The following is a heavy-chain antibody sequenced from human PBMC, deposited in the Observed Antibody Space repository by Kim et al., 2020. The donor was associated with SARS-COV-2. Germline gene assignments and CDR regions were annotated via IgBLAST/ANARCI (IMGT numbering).Heavy chain of an antibody. J-gene: IGHJ6*01. CDR2: LSSSRTYI. CDR3: ARDEGRGGWDQYYYGMD. D-gene: IGHD3-16*01. CDR1: GFSFTKHT. Sequence: GGSLRLSCAASGFSFTKHTMNWVRQAPGKGLEWVASLSSSRTYISYADSVKGRFTISRDNAKSSLYLQMNSLRVEDTAVYYCARDEGRGGWDQYYYGMD. V-gene: IGHV3-21*01.